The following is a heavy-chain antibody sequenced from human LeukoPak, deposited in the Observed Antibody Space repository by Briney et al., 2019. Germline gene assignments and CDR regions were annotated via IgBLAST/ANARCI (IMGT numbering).Heavy chain of an antibody. CDR1: RFTFSTYA. CDR2: ISGSDGST. D-gene: IGHD3-10*01. CDR3: VKYGADV. V-gene: IGHV3-23*01. Sequence: GGSLRLSCAASRFTFSTYAMSWVRQPPGKGLEWVSAISGSDGSTYYADSVKGRFTISRDNSKNTLYLQMNSLKAEDTAVYYCVKYGADVWGQGTTVTVSS. J-gene: IGHJ6*02.